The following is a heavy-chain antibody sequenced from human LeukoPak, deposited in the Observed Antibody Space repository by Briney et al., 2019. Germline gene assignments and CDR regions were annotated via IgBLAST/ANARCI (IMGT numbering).Heavy chain of an antibody. Sequence: PSETLSLTCTVSGGSISTNTYYWAWIRPPPGKGLECIGGIYFSGTTYYNPSLKSRVTISVDTSKHQFSLQLTSVTAADPAVCFCARQSGSAMVDYYYYYMDVWGKATTVTVS. CDR2: IYFSGTT. CDR3: ARQSGSAMVDYYYYYMDV. V-gene: IGHV4-39*01. J-gene: IGHJ6*03. CDR1: GGSISTNTYY. D-gene: IGHD5-18*01.